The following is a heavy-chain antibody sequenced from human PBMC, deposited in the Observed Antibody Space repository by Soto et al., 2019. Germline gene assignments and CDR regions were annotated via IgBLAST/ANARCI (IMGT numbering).Heavy chain of an antibody. CDR2: ISAYNGNT. CDR1: GYTFTSYG. V-gene: IGHV1-18*01. J-gene: IGHJ5*02. Sequence: QVQLVQSGAEVKKPGASVKVSCKASGYTFTSYGISWVRQAPGQGLEWMGWISAYNGNTNHAQKLQGTATMTTDTSTSTAYMELRSQRSGDTAVYYWARESAVAALDPWGQGALVTVSS. CDR3: ARESAVAALDP. D-gene: IGHD6-19*01.